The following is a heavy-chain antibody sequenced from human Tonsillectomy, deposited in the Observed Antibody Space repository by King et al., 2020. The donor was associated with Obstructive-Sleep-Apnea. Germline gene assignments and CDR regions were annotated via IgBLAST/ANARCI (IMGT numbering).Heavy chain of an antibody. J-gene: IGHJ4*02. D-gene: IGHD6-19*01. V-gene: IGHV3-21*01. CDR1: GFTFSSYS. Sequence: QLVQSGGGLVKPGGSLRLSCAASGFTFSSYSMNWVRQAPGKGLEWVSSISSISSYIYYADSVKGRFTISRDNAKNSLYLQMNSLRAEDTAVYYCARDRISGIAVAGTLDYWGQGTLVTVSS. CDR3: ARDRISGIAVAGTLDY. CDR2: ISSISSYI.